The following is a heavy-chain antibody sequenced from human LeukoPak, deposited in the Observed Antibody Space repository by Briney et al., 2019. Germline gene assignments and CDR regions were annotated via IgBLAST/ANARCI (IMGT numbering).Heavy chain of an antibody. CDR2: ISGSGGST. D-gene: IGHD2-21*02. V-gene: IGHV3-23*01. Sequence: GGSLRLSCAAPGFTFSSYAMSWVRQAPGKGLEWVSAISGSGGSTYYADSVKGRFTISRDNSKNTLYLQMNSLRAEDTAVYYCTKRRVTTFYFDYWGQGTLVTVSS. J-gene: IGHJ4*02. CDR3: TKRRVTTFYFDY. CDR1: GFTFSSYA.